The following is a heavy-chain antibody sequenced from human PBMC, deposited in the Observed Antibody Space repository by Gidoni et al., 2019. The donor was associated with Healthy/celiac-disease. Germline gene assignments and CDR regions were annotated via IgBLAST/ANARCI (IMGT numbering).Heavy chain of an antibody. CDR2: IKQDGSEK. CDR3: ARDRGIAVAGTGRY. Sequence: EVQLVESGGGWVQPGGSLRLSCAASGCTFSSYWMSWVRQAPGKGLEWVANIKQDGSEKYYVDSVKGRFTISRDNAKNSLYLQMNSLRAEDTAVYYCARDRGIAVAGTGRYWGQGTLVTVSS. V-gene: IGHV3-7*04. CDR1: GCTFSSYW. D-gene: IGHD6-19*01. J-gene: IGHJ4*02.